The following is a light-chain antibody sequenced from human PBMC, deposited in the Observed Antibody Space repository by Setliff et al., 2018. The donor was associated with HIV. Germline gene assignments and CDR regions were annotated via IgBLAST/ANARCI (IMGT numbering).Light chain of an antibody. CDR1: SSDIGRYNL. V-gene: IGLV2-23*01. Sequence: SVLTQPASVSGSPRQSITISCTGSSSDIGRYNLVSWYQQHPGKAPKLMIYQATKRPSGVSNRFSGSKSGNTASLTISGLQAEDEADYYCCSNTGSNTYVFGTGTKVTVL. J-gene: IGLJ1*01. CDR3: CSNTGSNTYV. CDR2: QAT.